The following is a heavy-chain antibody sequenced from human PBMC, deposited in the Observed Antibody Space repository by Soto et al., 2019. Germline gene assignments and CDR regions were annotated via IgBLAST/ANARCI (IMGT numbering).Heavy chain of an antibody. V-gene: IGHV3-20*04. CDR1: GFTFDDYG. D-gene: IGHD3-9*01. J-gene: IGHJ4*02. Sequence: GGSLRLSCAASGFTFDDYGLTWVRQAPGKGLEWVSGINWNGGSTRYADSVKGRFTISRDNAKNSLYLQMNSLRAEDTALYYCARVPHYDILTGPDYWGQGTLVTVSS. CDR2: INWNGGST. CDR3: ARVPHYDILTGPDY.